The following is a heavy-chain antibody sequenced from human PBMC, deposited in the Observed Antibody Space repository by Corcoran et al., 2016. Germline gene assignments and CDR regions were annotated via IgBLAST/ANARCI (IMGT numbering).Heavy chain of an antibody. CDR1: GFTFSSYG. Sequence: QVQLVESGGGVVQPGRSLRLSCAASGFTFSSYGMHWVRQAPGKGLEWVAVISYDGSNKYYADSVKGRFTISRDNSKNTLYLQMNSLRAEDTAVYYCAKPYGSGSYPDYWGQGTLVTVSS. D-gene: IGHD3-10*01. CDR2: ISYDGSNK. J-gene: IGHJ4*02. V-gene: IGHV3-30*18. CDR3: AKPYGSGSYPDY.